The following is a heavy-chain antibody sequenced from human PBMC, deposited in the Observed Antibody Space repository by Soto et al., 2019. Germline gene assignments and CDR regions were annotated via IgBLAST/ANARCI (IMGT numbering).Heavy chain of an antibody. Sequence: EVQLVESGGGLVQPGGSLKLSCAASGFTLSGSRIHWVRQASGKGLEWVGRIRSKADSYATAYAASVKGRFTISRDDSKNTAYLQMNSLKTEDTAVYDCTSQYCGGDCSRVDPWGQGTLVTVSS. J-gene: IGHJ5*02. V-gene: IGHV3-73*02. CDR3: TSQYCGGDCSRVDP. D-gene: IGHD2-21*02. CDR2: IRSKADSYAT. CDR1: GFTLSGSR.